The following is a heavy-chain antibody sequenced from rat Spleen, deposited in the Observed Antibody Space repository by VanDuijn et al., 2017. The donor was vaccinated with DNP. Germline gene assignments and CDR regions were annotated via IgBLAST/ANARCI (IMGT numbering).Heavy chain of an antibody. V-gene: IGHV5-7*01. CDR1: GVTFSDLD. J-gene: IGHJ2*01. CDR3: ARNYGGYRPWDY. Sequence: EVQLVESGGGLVQPGRSLKLSCAASGVTFSDLDMAWVRQTPKKGLEWVATIVYDGSRTYYPDSVKGRFTISRDNAKSSLYLQMKSLRSEDTATYYCARNYGGYRPWDYWGQGVMVTVSS. D-gene: IGHD1-11*01. CDR2: IVYDGSRT.